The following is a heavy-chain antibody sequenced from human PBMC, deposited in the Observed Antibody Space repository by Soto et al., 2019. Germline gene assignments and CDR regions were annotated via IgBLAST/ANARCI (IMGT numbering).Heavy chain of an antibody. V-gene: IGHV3-30-3*01. CDR3: AVGGGDLSLTPFDY. Sequence: VGSLRLSCVASGFNFKAYGMHWVRQAPGKGLEWVAVISTDGTNQHHADPVKGRFTISRDNFKNTLYLQMNSLRPEDTAVYFCAVGGGDLSLTPFDYWGQGTLVTVSS. J-gene: IGHJ4*02. D-gene: IGHD3-16*02. CDR1: GFNFKAYG. CDR2: ISTDGTNQ.